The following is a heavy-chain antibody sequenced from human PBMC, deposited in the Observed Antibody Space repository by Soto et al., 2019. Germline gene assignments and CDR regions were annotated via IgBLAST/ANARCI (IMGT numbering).Heavy chain of an antibody. CDR3: TRGPRADSSGTGAH. V-gene: IGHV3-7*03. CDR2: IRQDGSEK. CDR1: GYPFSDHL. J-gene: IGHJ4*02. D-gene: IGHD1-26*01. Sequence: GGSLRLSCAASGYPFSDHLMTWVRQAPGKGLEWVANIRQDGSEKKYVDSVKGRFTISRDNAKNSLYLQMNNLKPDDTAIYYCTRGPRADSSGTGAHWGQGTPVTVSS.